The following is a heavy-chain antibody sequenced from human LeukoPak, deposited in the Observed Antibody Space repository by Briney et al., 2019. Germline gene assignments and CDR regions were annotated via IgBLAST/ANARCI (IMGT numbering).Heavy chain of an antibody. CDR2: IDPNSGGT. D-gene: IGHD6-13*01. V-gene: IGHV1-2*02. CDR1: GYTFTGYY. Sequence: ASVKVSCKTSGYTFTGYYIHWLQQAPGQGLERMGWIDPNSGGTHYAQKFQGRVTMTRATAISTAYIELSRLTPADTAVYRCATPSSSSWYGFDPWGQGTLVTVFS. J-gene: IGHJ5*02. CDR3: ATPSSSSWYGFDP.